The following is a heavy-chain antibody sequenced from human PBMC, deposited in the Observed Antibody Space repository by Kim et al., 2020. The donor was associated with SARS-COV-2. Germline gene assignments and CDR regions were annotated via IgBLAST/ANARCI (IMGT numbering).Heavy chain of an antibody. CDR3: AKGGAPGYYRVPFVS. D-gene: IGHD3-3*01. CDR1: GFSVINY. J-gene: IGHJ5*01. Sequence: GGSQRLSCEVSGFSVINYLSWVRQAPGKGLEGVSTISTGGKTDYADSVKGRFTISRDNSKNTDFLQMNSLRVDDTAVYYCAKGGAPGYYRVPFVSWGQGT. V-gene: IGHV3-53*01. CDR2: ISTGGKT.